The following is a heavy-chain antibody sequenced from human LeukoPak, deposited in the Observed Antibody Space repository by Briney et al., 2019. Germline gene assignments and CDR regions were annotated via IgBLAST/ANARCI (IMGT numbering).Heavy chain of an antibody. Sequence: GASVKVSCKASGYTFSDYDINWVRQVTGQGLEWMGWINPNSGNAGYAQKFQGRVTMTRNTSISTAYMELSSLRSEDTAVYYCARALAWGGSSYSYYYMDVWDKGTTVTVSS. CDR2: INPNSGNA. V-gene: IGHV1-8*01. CDR1: GYTFSDYD. D-gene: IGHD1-26*01. CDR3: ARALAWGGSSYSYYYMDV. J-gene: IGHJ6*03.